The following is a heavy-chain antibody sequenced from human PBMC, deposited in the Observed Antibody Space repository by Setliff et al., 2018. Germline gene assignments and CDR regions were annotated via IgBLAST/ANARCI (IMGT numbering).Heavy chain of an antibody. CDR1: GYTFTSYG. Sequence: ASVKVSCKASGYTFTSYGISWVRQAPGQGLEWMGWISAYNGYTNYAQKLQGRVTMTTDTSTSTAYMELRSLRSDDTAVYYCARSYQGVDDFWSGYFQTDYYYYMDVWGKGTTVTVSS. CDR3: ARSYQGVDDFWSGYFQTDYYYYMDV. J-gene: IGHJ6*03. D-gene: IGHD3-3*01. V-gene: IGHV1-18*01. CDR2: ISAYNGYT.